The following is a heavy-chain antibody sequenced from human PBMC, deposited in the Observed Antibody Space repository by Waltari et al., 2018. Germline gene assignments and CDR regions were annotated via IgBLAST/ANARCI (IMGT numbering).Heavy chain of an antibody. Sequence: EMQMVESGGGLVQPGGSLRLSCAASGFSGCLNYMSWVRQAPGKGLEWVAVIYSDGSTHYADSVKGRFTISTDKSKDTLYLQMDRLRAEDTAVYYCASIAPTGTSRVYWGQGTLVTVSS. V-gene: IGHV3-66*01. CDR3: ASIAPTGTSRVY. CDR1: GFSGCLNY. D-gene: IGHD6-13*01. CDR2: IYSDGST. J-gene: IGHJ4*02.